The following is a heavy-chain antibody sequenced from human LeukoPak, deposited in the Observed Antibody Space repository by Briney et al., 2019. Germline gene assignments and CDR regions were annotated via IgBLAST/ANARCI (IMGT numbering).Heavy chain of an antibody. J-gene: IGHJ4*02. D-gene: IGHD2-2*02. V-gene: IGHV4-38-2*01. CDR1: GYSISSGYY. Sequence: SETLSLTCAVSGYSISSGYYWGWIRQPPGKGLEWIGSIYHSGSTYYNPSLKSRVTISVDTSKNQFSLKLSSVTAADTAVYYCARDCSSTSCYIDGYKLDYWGQGTPVTVSS. CDR3: ARDCSSTSCYIDGYKLDY. CDR2: IYHSGST.